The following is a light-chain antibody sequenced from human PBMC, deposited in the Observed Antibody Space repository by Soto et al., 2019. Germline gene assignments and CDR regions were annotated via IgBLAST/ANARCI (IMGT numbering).Light chain of an antibody. CDR1: QDISNW. J-gene: IGKJ1*01. V-gene: IGKV1-5*01. CDR3: QQYSTYTWT. CDR2: DAS. Sequence: DIQMTQSPSTLSASVGDRVTITCRASQDISNWLAWYQQKPGKAPNLLVYDASSLESGVPSRFSGSGSRTEFTLTISSLQPGDFATYYCQQYSTYTWTFGQGTKVEIK.